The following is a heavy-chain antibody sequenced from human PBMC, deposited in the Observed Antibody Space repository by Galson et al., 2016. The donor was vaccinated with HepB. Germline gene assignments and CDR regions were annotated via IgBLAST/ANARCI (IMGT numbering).Heavy chain of an antibody. V-gene: IGHV5-10-1*01. J-gene: IGHJ4*02. CDR2: IDPSDSYT. D-gene: IGHD5-12*01. CDR3: ANDLVATIGSLRDY. Sequence: QSGAEVKKPGESLRISCKASGYSFTSYRISWVRQMPGKGLESMGRIDPSDSYTNYSQSFQGHVTISADKSISPAYLHWSSLEASDTAMYYCANDLVATIGSLRDYWGQGTLVTVSS. CDR1: GYSFTSYR.